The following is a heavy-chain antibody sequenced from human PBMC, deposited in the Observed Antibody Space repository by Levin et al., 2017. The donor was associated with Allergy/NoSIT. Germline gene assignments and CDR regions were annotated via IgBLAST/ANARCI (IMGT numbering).Heavy chain of an antibody. D-gene: IGHD4-17*01. Sequence: SETLSLTCTVSGGSISSGGYYWSWIRQHPGKGLEWIGYIYYSGSTYYNPSLKSRVTISVDTSKNQFSLKLSSVTAADTAVYYCARDSPHDYGDYSPFDYWGQGTLVTVSS. CDR1: GGSISSGGYY. J-gene: IGHJ4*02. V-gene: IGHV4-31*03. CDR2: IYYSGST. CDR3: ARDSPHDYGDYSPFDY.